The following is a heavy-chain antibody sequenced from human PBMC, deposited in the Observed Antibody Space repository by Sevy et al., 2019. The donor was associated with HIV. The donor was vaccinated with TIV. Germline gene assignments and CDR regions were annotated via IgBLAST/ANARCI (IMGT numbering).Heavy chain of an antibody. CDR2: MNPNSGNT. J-gene: IGHJ6*02. Sequence: NPGASVKVSCKASGYTFTSYDINWVRQAAGQGLEWMGWMNPNSGNTGYEQKFQGRVTMTRNTSISAAYMELSNLRSEDTAVYYCARAAGSWSYIYALDGWGQGTTVTVSS. CDR1: GYTFTSYD. V-gene: IGHV1-8*01. D-gene: IGHD3-16*01. CDR3: ARAAGSWSYIYALDG.